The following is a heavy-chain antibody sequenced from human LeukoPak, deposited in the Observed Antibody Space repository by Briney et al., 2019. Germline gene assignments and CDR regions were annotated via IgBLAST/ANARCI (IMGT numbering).Heavy chain of an antibody. D-gene: IGHD2-2*03. J-gene: IGHJ4*02. CDR1: GYTFTDYY. CDR3: ASFRSVGYCSSTSCRPFDY. Sequence: GASVKVSCKASGYTFTDYYLHWVRQAPGQGLEWMGWINPNSGGTNYAQKFQGRVTMTRDTSISTAYMKLSSLRSDDTAVCYCASFRSVGYCSSTSCRPFDYWGQGTLVTVSS. CDR2: INPNSGGT. V-gene: IGHV1-2*02.